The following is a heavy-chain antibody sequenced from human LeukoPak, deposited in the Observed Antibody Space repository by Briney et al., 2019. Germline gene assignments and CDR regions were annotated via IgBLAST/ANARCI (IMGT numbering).Heavy chain of an antibody. CDR3: ARDSGITIFGYYYYYMDV. V-gene: IGHV3-48*04. Sequence: GGSLRLSCAASGFTFSTSSMNWVRQAPGKGLEWGSYISTSGTTYYADSVEGRFTISRDNAKNSLYLQMNSLRAEDTAVYYCARDSGITIFGYYYYYMDVWGKGTTVTVSS. J-gene: IGHJ6*03. D-gene: IGHD3-3*01. CDR2: ISTSGTT. CDR1: GFTFSTSS.